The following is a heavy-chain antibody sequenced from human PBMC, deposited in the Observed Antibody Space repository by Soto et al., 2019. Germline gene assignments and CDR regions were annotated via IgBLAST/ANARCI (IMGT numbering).Heavy chain of an antibody. CDR3: ARGYCSSTSCYALLGFDP. CDR2: IYYSGST. V-gene: IGHV4-59*01. D-gene: IGHD2-2*01. J-gene: IGHJ5*02. CDR1: GGSISSYY. Sequence: PSETLSLTCTVSGGSISSYYWSWIRQPPGKGLEWIGYIYYSGSTNYNPSLKSRVTISVDTSKNQFSLKLSSVTAADTAVYYCARGYCSSTSCYALLGFDPWGQGTLVTVSS.